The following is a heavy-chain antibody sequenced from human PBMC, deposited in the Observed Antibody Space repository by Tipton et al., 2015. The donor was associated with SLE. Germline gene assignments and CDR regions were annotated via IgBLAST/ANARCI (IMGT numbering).Heavy chain of an antibody. CDR3: AKVGRNWYFDL. CDR1: GFTFSSYS. CDR2: ISSSSSYI. Sequence: SLRLSCAASGFTFSSYSMNWVRQAPGKGLEWVSSISSSSSYIYYADSVKGRFTISRDNSKNTLYLQMNSLRAEDTALYYCAKVGRNWYFDLWGRGTLVTVSS. D-gene: IGHD3-10*01. J-gene: IGHJ2*01. V-gene: IGHV3-21*04.